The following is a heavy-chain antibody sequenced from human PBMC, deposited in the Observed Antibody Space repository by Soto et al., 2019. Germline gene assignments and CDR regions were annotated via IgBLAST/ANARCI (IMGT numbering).Heavy chain of an antibody. D-gene: IGHD6-19*01. CDR2: IYPGDSDT. J-gene: IGHJ6*02. CDR1: GYSFTSYW. Sequence: GESLKISCKGSGYSFTSYWIGWVRQMPGKGLEWMGIIYPGDSDTRYSPSFQGQVTISADKSISTAYLQWSSLKASDTAIYYCARPHYSSGWYYYGMDVWGQGTTVTVSS. V-gene: IGHV5-51*01. CDR3: ARPHYSSGWYYYGMDV.